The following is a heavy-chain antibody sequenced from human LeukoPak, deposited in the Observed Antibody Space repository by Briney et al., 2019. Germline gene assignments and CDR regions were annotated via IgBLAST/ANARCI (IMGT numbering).Heavy chain of an antibody. Sequence: NPSETLSLTCTVSGGSISTYYWSWIRQPPGKGLEWIGEINHSGSTNYNPSLKSRVTISVDTSKNQFSLKLSSVTAADTAVYYCARVPLLVPAATEGGAIDYWGQGTLVTVPS. V-gene: IGHV4-34*01. CDR2: INHSGST. CDR3: ARVPLLVPAATEGGAIDY. D-gene: IGHD2-2*01. CDR1: GGSISTYY. J-gene: IGHJ4*02.